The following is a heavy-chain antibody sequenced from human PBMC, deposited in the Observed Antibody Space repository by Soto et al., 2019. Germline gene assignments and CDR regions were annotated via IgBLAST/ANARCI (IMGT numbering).Heavy chain of an antibody. J-gene: IGHJ4*02. Sequence: ASVKVSCKTSGYTFAAYYIHWIRQAPGQGLEWMGWINPTSGGTVYAQNFQDRVTMTRDTSISTAYMELRRLNSDDTAVYYCARDPDYGDYWGYFFDSWGQGTQVTVSS. CDR3: ARDPDYGDYWGYFFDS. V-gene: IGHV1-2*02. CDR2: INPTSGGT. D-gene: IGHD4-17*01. CDR1: GYTFAAYY.